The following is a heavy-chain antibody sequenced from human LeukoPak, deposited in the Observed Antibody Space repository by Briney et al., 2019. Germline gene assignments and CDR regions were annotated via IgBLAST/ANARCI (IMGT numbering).Heavy chain of an antibody. V-gene: IGHV3-74*01. J-gene: IGHJ4*02. D-gene: IGHD6-25*01. Sequence: GGSLRLSCAASKFTFSSYWMHWVRQAPGKGLVWVSRINSDGSRTSYADAVKGRFTISRDNAKNTLHLQMNRLRAEDTAVYYCARGSDYSSDSAADWGQGPLVTVSS. CDR3: ARGSDYSSDSAAD. CDR2: INSDGSRT. CDR1: KFTFSSYW.